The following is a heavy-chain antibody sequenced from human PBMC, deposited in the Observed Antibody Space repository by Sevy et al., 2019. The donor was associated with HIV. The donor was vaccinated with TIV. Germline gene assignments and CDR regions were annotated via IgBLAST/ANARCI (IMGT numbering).Heavy chain of an antibody. V-gene: IGHV4-39*01. Sequence: KQSQTLSLTCTVSGGSISSSSYYWGWIRQPPGKGLEWIGSIYYSGGTYYNPSLKRRVTISLDTSKNQLSLKLSSVTAADTAVYYCARLTGEKYYYDSSGYPGAFDIWGQGTMVTVSS. D-gene: IGHD3-22*01. CDR1: GGSISSSSYY. J-gene: IGHJ3*02. CDR3: ARLTGEKYYYDSSGYPGAFDI. CDR2: IYYSGGT.